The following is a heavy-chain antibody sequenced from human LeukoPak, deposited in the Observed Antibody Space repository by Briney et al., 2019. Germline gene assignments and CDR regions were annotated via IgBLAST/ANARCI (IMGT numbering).Heavy chain of an antibody. D-gene: IGHD3-3*01. CDR3: TRHTEDYDFWSGYSYQDY. V-gene: IGHV3-73*01. Sequence: GGSLKLSCAASGFTFSGSAMHWVRQASGKGLEWVGRIRSKANSYATAYAASVKGRFTISRDDPKNTAYLQMNSLKTEDTAVYYCTRHTEDYDFWSGYSYQDYWGQGTLVTVSS. J-gene: IGHJ4*02. CDR1: GFTFSGSA. CDR2: IRSKANSYAT.